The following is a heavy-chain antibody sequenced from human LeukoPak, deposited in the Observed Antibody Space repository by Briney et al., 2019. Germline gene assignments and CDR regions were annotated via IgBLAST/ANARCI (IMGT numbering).Heavy chain of an antibody. CDR2: IIPIFGTA. V-gene: IGHV1-69*05. Sequence: SVKVSCKASGGTFSSYAISWVRQAPGQGLEWMERIIPIFGTANYAQKFQGRVTITTDESTSTAYMELSSLRSEDTAVYYCARHSGYYYVSDAFDIWGQGTMVTVSS. CDR3: ARHSGYYYVSDAFDI. D-gene: IGHD3-22*01. CDR1: GGTFSSYA. J-gene: IGHJ3*02.